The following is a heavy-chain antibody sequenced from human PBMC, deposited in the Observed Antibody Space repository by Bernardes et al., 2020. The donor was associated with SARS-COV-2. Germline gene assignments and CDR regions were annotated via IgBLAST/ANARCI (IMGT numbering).Heavy chain of an antibody. D-gene: IGHD3-22*01. V-gene: IGHV4-31*03. J-gene: IGHJ4*02. CDR2: IYYSGST. CDR1: GVSISSCGYY. Sequence: SETLSLTCTVSGVSISSCGYYWIWIRQHPGKGLEWFGYIYYSGSTYYNPSLKSRVTISIDTSKNQFSLKLSPVTAADTAVYYCARQLGSGYYFYPYYFDYWGQGTLVTVSS. CDR3: ARQLGSGYYFYPYYFDY.